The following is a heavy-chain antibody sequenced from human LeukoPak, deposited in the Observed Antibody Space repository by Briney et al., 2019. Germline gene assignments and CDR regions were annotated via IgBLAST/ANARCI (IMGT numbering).Heavy chain of an antibody. CDR1: GFSFKDYN. CDR2: ITYDGSNK. Sequence: GRSLRLSCAASGFSFKDYNMHWVRQAPGKGLEWVAVITYDGSNKYYTDSVKGRFTISRDNSKSTLYLQMNSLRAEDTAVYYCAKVRWDNSGWYYLDYWGQGTLVTVSS. V-gene: IGHV3-30*18. J-gene: IGHJ4*02. D-gene: IGHD6-19*01. CDR3: AKVRWDNSGWYYLDY.